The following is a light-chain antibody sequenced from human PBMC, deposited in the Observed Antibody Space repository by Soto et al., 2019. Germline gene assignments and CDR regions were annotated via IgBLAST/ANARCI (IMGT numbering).Light chain of an antibody. V-gene: IGKV3-11*01. CDR3: QQRSNWPPGGYN. Sequence: EIVLTQSPATLSLSPGERATLSCRASQSVSSYLAWYQQKPGQAPRLLIYDASNRATGIPARFSGSGSGTDFTLTISSLEPEDFAVYYCQQRSNWPPGGYNFGQGTKLEIK. CDR2: DAS. CDR1: QSVSSY. J-gene: IGKJ2*01.